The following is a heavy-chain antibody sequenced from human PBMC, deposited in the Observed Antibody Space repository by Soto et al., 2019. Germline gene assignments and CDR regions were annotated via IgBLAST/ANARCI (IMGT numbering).Heavy chain of an antibody. V-gene: IGHV3-48*01. CDR1: GFTFSSYS. CDR3: ARDGTMIVAAFDI. CDR2: ISSESNTI. Sequence: PGGSLRLSCAASGFTFSSYSMHWVRQAPGKGLEWVSYISSESNTIYYADSVKGRFTISRDNAKNSLFLQMNSLRAEDTAVYYCARDGTMIVAAFDIGGQGTMDTVSS. D-gene: IGHD3-22*01. J-gene: IGHJ3*02.